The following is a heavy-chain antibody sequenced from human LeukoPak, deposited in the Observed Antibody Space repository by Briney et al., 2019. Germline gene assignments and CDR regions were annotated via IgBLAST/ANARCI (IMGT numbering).Heavy chain of an antibody. Sequence: PGGSLRPSCAASGFTFSSYEMNWVRQAPGKGLEWVSYISSSGSTIYYADSVKGRFTISRDNAKNSLYLQMNSLRAEDTAVYYCAGGSGFRTFFGYWGQGTLVTVSS. J-gene: IGHJ4*02. CDR3: AGGSGFRTFFGY. D-gene: IGHD3-10*01. V-gene: IGHV3-48*03. CDR2: ISSSGSTI. CDR1: GFTFSSYE.